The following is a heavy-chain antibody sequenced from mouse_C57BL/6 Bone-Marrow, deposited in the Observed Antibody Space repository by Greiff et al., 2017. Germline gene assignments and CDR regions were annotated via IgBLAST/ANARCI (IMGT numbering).Heavy chain of an antibody. J-gene: IGHJ3*01. CDR2: IRLKSDNYAT. Sequence: EVKLMESGGGLVQPGGSMKLSCVASGFTFSNYWMNWVRQSPEKGLEWVAQIRLKSDNYATHYAESVKGRFTISRDDSKSSVYLQMNNLRAEDTGIYYCTVYYYGSSGAYWGQGTLVTVSA. CDR3: TVYYYGSSGAY. D-gene: IGHD1-1*01. CDR1: GFTFSNYW. V-gene: IGHV6-3*01.